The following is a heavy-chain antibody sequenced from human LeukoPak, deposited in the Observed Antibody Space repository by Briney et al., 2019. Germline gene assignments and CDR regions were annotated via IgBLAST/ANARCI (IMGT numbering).Heavy chain of an antibody. CDR3: ARVGLYGSGSYLVY. J-gene: IGHJ4*02. D-gene: IGHD3-10*01. CDR2: TNPNSGAT. Sequence: ASVKVSCKASGYTFSGYYIHWVRQAPGQGLEWMGWTNPNSGATNYAQKFQGRVTMTRDTSITTAYMGLSRLTSDDTAVYYCARVGLYGSGSYLVYWGQGTLVTVSS. CDR1: GYTFSGYY. V-gene: IGHV1-2*02.